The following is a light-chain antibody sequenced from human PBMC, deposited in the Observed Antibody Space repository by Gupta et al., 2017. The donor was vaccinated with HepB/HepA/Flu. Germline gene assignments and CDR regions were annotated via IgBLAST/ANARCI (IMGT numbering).Light chain of an antibody. CDR2: DVS. V-gene: IGLV2-14*01. CDR3: SSYTSNSTFVI. CDR1: SSDVGGYNY. J-gene: IGLJ2*01. Sequence: QSALTQPASVSGSPGQAITISCTGTSSDVGGYNYVSWYQQHPGKAPKLMISDVSNRPSGVSDRFSGSKSGNTASLTISWLQAEDEADYYCSSYTSNSTFVIFGGGTKLTVL.